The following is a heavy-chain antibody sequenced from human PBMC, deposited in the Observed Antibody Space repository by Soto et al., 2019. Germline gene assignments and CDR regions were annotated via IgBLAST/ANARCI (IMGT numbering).Heavy chain of an antibody. V-gene: IGHV4-59*01. CDR1: GGSISSYY. D-gene: IGHD2-2*01. Sequence: QVQLQESGPGLVKPSETLSLTCTVSGGSISSYYWSWIRQPPGKGLEWIGYIYYSGSTNYNPSLKSRGTISVNTFKNQFSPKLSSVTAADTAVFYCAAWIVVPAAPYYMGVWGKGTTVPVSS. CDR2: IYYSGST. CDR3: AAWIVVPAAPYYMGV. J-gene: IGHJ6*03.